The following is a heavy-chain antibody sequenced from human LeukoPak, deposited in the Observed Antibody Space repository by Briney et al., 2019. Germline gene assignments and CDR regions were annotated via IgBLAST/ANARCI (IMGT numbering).Heavy chain of an antibody. CDR2: MNPNSGNT. CDR3: ARSPWIQLGRQPLDP. V-gene: IGHV1-8*01. J-gene: IGHJ5*02. CDR1: GYTFTSYD. Sequence: ASVKVSCKASGYTFTSYDINWVRQATGQGPEWMGWMNPNSGNTGYAQKFQGRVTMTRNTSISTAYMELSSLRSEDTAVYYCARSPWIQLGRQPLDPWGQGTLVTVSS. D-gene: IGHD5-18*01.